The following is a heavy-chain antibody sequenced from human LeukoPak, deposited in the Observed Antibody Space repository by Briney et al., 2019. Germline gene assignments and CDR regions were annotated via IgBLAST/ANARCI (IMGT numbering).Heavy chain of an antibody. V-gene: IGHV4-61*02. J-gene: IGHJ4*02. CDR3: ARDERYSTTWYPYY. Sequence: SETLSLTCTVSGGSISSGGYYWSWIRQPAGKGLEWIGRIYTSGNTNYNPSLKSRATISVDTSKNQFSLKLSSVTAADTAVYYCARDERYSTTWYPYYWGRGTLVTVSS. CDR1: GGSISSGGYY. D-gene: IGHD6-13*01. CDR2: IYTSGNT.